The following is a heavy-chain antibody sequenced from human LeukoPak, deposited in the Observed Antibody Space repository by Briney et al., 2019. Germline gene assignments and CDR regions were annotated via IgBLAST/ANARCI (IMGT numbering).Heavy chain of an antibody. CDR3: ARGGDSSGYYGLY. CDR1: GGTFSSYA. Sequence: GASVKVSFKASGGTFSSYAISWVRQAPGQGLEWMGGIIPIFGTANYAQKFQGRVTITADESTSTAYMELSSLRSEDTAVYYCARGGDSSGYYGLYWGQGTLVTVSS. CDR2: IIPIFGTA. V-gene: IGHV1-69*13. J-gene: IGHJ4*02. D-gene: IGHD3-22*01.